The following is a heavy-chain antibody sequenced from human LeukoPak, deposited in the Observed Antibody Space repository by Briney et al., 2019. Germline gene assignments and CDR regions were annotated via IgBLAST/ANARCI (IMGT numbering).Heavy chain of an antibody. V-gene: IGHV3-23*01. CDR1: GFTLSKHP. D-gene: IGHD2-8*01. CDR3: AKGDCASGSCYFDD. J-gene: IGHJ4*02. Sequence: PGGSLRLSCAASGFTLSKHPMYWVRQAPGKGLELVSSLSDTGDSRHYADSVKSRFTISRDSARSALYLQMNSLRAEDTSVYYCAKGDCASGSCYFDDWGQGSQVTVSS. CDR2: LSDTGDSR.